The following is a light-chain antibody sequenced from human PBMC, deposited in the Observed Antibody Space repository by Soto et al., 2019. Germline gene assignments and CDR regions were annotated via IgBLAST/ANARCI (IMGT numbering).Light chain of an antibody. J-gene: IGKJ1*01. Sequence: DIQITQSPSSLTNTLPARVRIPCRASQTISTWLAWYQQKPGQAPGLLIYDASTWESGVPSRFSGSGSGTEFSLTISSLQPDDFATFYCQQYSSFSRTFGQGTKVDIK. CDR3: QQYSSFSRT. V-gene: IGKV1-5*01. CDR1: QTISTW. CDR2: DAS.